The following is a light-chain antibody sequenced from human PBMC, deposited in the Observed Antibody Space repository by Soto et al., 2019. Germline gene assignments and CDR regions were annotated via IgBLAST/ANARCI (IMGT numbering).Light chain of an antibody. CDR1: QSINSY. J-gene: IGKJ1*01. CDR3: QQSFSTPRT. CDR2: AAS. V-gene: IGKV1-39*01. Sequence: DIQMTQSPSSQSASVGDRVTITCRASQSINSYLNWYQQKPGKAPKLLIYAASSLQSGVPSRFSGSGSETYFTLTISSLQPDDFATYYCQQSFSTPRTFGQGTRVEI.